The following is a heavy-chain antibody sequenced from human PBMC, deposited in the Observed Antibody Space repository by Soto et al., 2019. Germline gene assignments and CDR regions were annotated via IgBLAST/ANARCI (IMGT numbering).Heavy chain of an antibody. CDR1: CHSVSSASY. V-gene: IGHV4-38-2*01. J-gene: IGHJ4*02. D-gene: IGHD3-10*01. CDR3: ARGSRTGPPFDY. CDR2: IYESEST. Sequence: SETLSLTCAVSCHSVSSASYWGWIRQPPGRGLEWIGSIYESESTYYNPSLKSRVTISVDTSKNQFSLKLSSVTAADTAVYYCARGSRTGPPFDYWGQGTLVTVSS.